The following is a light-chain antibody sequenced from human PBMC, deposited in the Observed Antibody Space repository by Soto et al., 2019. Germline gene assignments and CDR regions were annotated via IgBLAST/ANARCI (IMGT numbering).Light chain of an antibody. Sequence: EVVLTLSVGTLSLSTGERATLSCRASRSFASSYLGWYQQKPGQAPRLLLYAAVRRATGIPDRFSGSGSGTEFTLTISSLEPEDFVVYHCQQYHSPRLTFGQGTKVDNK. V-gene: IGKV3-20*01. J-gene: IGKJ1*01. CDR1: RSFASSY. CDR3: QQYHSPRLT. CDR2: AAV.